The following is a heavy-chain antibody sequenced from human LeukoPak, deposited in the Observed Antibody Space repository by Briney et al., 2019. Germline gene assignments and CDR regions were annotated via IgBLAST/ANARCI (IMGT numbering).Heavy chain of an antibody. J-gene: IGHJ6*03. D-gene: IGHD2-2*01. CDR2: IYTSGST. V-gene: IGHV4-4*07. CDR1: GGSISSYY. CDR3: ARGSGYCSSTSCYGVDYYYYYMDV. Sequence: SETLSLTCTVSGGSISSYYWSWIRQPAGKGLEWIGRIYTSGSTNYNPSLKGRVTMSVDTSKNQFSLKLSSVTAADTAVYYCARGSGYCSSTSCYGVDYYYYYMDVWGKGTTVTVSS.